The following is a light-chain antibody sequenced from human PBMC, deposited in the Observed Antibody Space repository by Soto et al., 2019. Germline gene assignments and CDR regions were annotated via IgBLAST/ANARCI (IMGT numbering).Light chain of an antibody. Sequence: EIVLTQSPATLSLSPGERATLSCRASQSVRSYLAWYQQKPGQAPRLLIYDASNRATGIPARFSGSGSGTDFTLTISSLEPEDFAVYYCQQYNNWPRTFGQGTKVEIK. CDR1: QSVRSY. J-gene: IGKJ1*01. V-gene: IGKV3-11*01. CDR3: QQYNNWPRT. CDR2: DAS.